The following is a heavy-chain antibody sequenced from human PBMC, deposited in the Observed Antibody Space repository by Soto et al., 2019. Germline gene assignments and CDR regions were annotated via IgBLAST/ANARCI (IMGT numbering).Heavy chain of an antibody. D-gene: IGHD2-15*01. J-gene: IGHJ4*02. Sequence: QVQLQQWGAGLLKPSETLSLTCAVYGGSLSGSYWSWLRQPPGTGLEWIGEIHHSGSTYYNPSLKSRVTLSLDTSKNQFCLKLNSVTAAAAAVYYCASPGYCSDGTCYPDYWGQGTLVTVSS. CDR1: GGSLSGSY. V-gene: IGHV4-34*01. CDR3: ASPGYCSDGTCYPDY. CDR2: IHHSGST.